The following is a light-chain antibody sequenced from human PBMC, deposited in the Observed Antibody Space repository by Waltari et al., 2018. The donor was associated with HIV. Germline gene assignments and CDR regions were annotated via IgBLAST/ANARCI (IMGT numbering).Light chain of an antibody. Sequence: QLVLTQSPSASASLGASVKLPCTLTSGHSNYAIAWNQQQPEQGPRYLMNLNSDGSHNKGDGIPDRFSGSSSGAGRYLTSASRQSEDEADYYCQTWGTGTWVFGGGTKLTVL. CDR2: LNSDGSH. CDR1: SGHSNYA. CDR3: QTWGTGTWV. J-gene: IGLJ3*02. V-gene: IGLV4-69*01.